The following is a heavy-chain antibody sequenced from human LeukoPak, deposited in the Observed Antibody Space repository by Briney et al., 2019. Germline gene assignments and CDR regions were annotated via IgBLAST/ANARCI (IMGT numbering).Heavy chain of an antibody. Sequence: GGSLRLSCAASGFTFSNYAMSWVRQAPGKGLEWVSAISGSGGSTYYADSVKGRFTISRDNSKNTLYLQMNSLRAEDTAVYYCAKDSNPAVDDYYYMDVWGKGTTVTVSS. D-gene: IGHD1-14*01. CDR1: GFTFSNYA. CDR3: AKDSNPAVDDYYYMDV. CDR2: ISGSGGST. J-gene: IGHJ6*03. V-gene: IGHV3-23*01.